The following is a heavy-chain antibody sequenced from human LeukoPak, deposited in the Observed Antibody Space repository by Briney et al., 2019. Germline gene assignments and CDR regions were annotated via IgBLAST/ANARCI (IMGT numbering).Heavy chain of an antibody. CDR3: AKNGRGYSSDYFDY. D-gene: IGHD5-18*01. CDR1: GFTFSSYA. J-gene: IGHJ4*02. V-gene: IGHV3-23*01. Sequence: GGSLRLSCAASGFTFSSYAMSWVRQAPGQGLEWVSAISGSGGSTYYADSVKGRFTISRDNSKNTLYLQMNTLRPEDTAVYSCAKNGRGYSSDYFDYWGQGTLVTVSS. CDR2: ISGSGGST.